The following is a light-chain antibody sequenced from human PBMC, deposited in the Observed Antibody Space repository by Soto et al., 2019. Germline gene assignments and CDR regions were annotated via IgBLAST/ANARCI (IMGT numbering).Light chain of an antibody. J-gene: IGKJ5*01. V-gene: IGKV3-11*01. CDR3: QQRSN. CDR1: QSVSNY. Sequence: IVWTQSPATLSLSPGEIATLSCRASQSVSNYLAWYQQKPGQAPRLLIYDASNRATGIPARFSGSGSGTDFTLTSSSLEPEDFAVYYCQQRSNFGQGTRLEIK. CDR2: DAS.